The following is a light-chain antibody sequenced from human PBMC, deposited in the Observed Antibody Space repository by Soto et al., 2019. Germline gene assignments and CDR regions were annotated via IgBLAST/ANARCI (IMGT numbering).Light chain of an antibody. CDR1: QTVLNNY. CDR3: QQYGSSGT. CDR2: DAS. J-gene: IGKJ1*01. V-gene: IGKV3-20*01. Sequence: EIVSTQSPGTLSLSPGERATLSCRASQTVLNNYLTWYQQKAGQAPRLLIYDASNRATGIPDRFSGSGSGTDFTLTISRLEPEDFAVYYCQQYGSSGTFGQGTKVDIK.